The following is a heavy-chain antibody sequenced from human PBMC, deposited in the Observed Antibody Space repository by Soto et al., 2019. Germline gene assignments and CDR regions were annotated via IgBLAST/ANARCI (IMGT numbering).Heavy chain of an antibody. CDR1: GGTFSSYA. CDR2: IIPIFGTA. Sequence: SVKVSCKASGGTFSSYAISWVRQAPGQGLEWMGGIIPIFGTANYAQKFQGRVTITADESTSTAYMELSSLRSEDTAVYYCAWDSSGYYDDAFDIWGQGTMVTVSS. J-gene: IGHJ3*02. V-gene: IGHV1-69*13. D-gene: IGHD3-22*01. CDR3: AWDSSGYYDDAFDI.